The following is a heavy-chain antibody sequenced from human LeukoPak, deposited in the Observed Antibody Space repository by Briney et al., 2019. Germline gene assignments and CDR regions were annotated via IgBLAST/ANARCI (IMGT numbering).Heavy chain of an antibody. J-gene: IGHJ4*02. Sequence: GSLRLSCAMSGFTFTNNAMTWVRQAPGKGLEWVSIIYGGGSTYYADSVKGRFTISRDNSKNTLYLQMNSLRAEDTAVYYCAREGAGTPNYWGQGTLVTVSS. V-gene: IGHV3-66*01. CDR3: AREGAGTPNY. CDR1: GFTFTNNA. CDR2: IYGGGST. D-gene: IGHD1-7*01.